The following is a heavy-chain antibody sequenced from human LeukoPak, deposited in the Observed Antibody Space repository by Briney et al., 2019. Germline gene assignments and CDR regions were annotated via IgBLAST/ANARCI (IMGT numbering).Heavy chain of an antibody. CDR1: GFTFSSYS. J-gene: IGHJ4*02. Sequence: NPGGSLRLSCAASGFTFSSYSMNWVRQAPGKGLEWVSSISSSSSYIYYADSVKGRFTVSRDNVKNSLYLQMNSLRAEDTAIYYCARDGEGGAAAGYWGQGTLVTVSS. D-gene: IGHD6-13*01. CDR3: ARDGEGGAAAGY. CDR2: ISSSSSYI. V-gene: IGHV3-21*01.